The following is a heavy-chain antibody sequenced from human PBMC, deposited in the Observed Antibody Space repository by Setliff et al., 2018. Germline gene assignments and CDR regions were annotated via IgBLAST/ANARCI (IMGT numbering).Heavy chain of an antibody. CDR2: INPNSGGT. J-gene: IGHJ4*02. CDR1: GYTFTSYD. V-gene: IGHV1-2*06. D-gene: IGHD5-18*01. CDR3: ARSPFPVDTVMVTTFDS. Sequence: ASVKVSCKASGYTFTSYDINWVRQAPGQGLEWMGRINPNSGGTNYAQKFQGRVTITADESTSTAYMELSSLKSEDTAVYYCARSPFPVDTVMVTTFDSWGQGTLVTVSS.